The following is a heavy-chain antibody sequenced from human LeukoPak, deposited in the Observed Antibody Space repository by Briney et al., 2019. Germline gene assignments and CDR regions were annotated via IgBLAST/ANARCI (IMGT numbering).Heavy chain of an antibody. CDR3: ASGGAVIPVYGGNEQGVDY. V-gene: IGHV1-69*04. CDR2: IIPILGIA. Sequence: GASVKVSCKASGYTFTSYGISWVRQAPGQGLEWMGRIIPILGIANYAQKFQGRVTITADKSTSTAYMELSSLRSEDTAVYYCASGGAVIPVYGGNEQGVDYWGQGTLVTVSS. D-gene: IGHD4-23*01. J-gene: IGHJ4*02. CDR1: GYTFTSYG.